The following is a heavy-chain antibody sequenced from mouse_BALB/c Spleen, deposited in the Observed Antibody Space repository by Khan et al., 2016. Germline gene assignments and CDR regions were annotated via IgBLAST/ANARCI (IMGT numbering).Heavy chain of an antibody. CDR2: ISDGGSYT. CDR1: GFTFSDYY. CDR3: ARDLNWYFDV. Sequence: EVELVESGGGLVKPGGSLKLSCAASGFTFSDYYMYWVHQTPEKRLEWVATISDGGSYTYYPDSVKGRSTISRDKAKNNLYLQMSSLKSEDTAMYYCARDLNWYFDVWGAGTTVTVSS. J-gene: IGHJ1*01. V-gene: IGHV5-4*02.